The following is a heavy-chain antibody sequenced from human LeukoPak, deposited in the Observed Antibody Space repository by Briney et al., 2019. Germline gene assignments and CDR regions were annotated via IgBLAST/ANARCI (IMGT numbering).Heavy chain of an antibody. D-gene: IGHD3-22*01. J-gene: IGHJ4*02. V-gene: IGHV4-4*07. CDR2: IYKSGST. CDR1: GGSIGWDY. Sequence: SETLSLTCTVSGGSIGWDYWSWIRQSAGKGLEWIGRIYKSGSTNYNPSFRSRVTMSVDTSKNQFSLDVTSVTAADTAVYYCAREEYFQDSNGYSYYFHSWGQGSLVTVSS. CDR3: AREEYFQDSNGYSYYFHS.